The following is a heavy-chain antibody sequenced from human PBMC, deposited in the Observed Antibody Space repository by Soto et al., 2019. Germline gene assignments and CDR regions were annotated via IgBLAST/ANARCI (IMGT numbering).Heavy chain of an antibody. CDR1: GYSFSFYW. J-gene: IGHJ3*02. D-gene: IGHD2-2*01. Sequence: GESLKISCKASGYSFSFYWIGWVRQMPGKGLEWMAIMYPDDSDIRYSPSFEAHVTISADKSTSTAFLQWSSLKASDTAMYYCATAYVYACENSNYYRDAFDIWGQGTLVTVSS. CDR2: MYPDDSDI. V-gene: IGHV5-51*03. CDR3: ATAYVYACENSNYYRDAFDI.